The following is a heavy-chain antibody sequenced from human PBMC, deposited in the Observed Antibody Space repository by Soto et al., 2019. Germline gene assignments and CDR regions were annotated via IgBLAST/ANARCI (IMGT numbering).Heavy chain of an antibody. V-gene: IGHV3-7*05. J-gene: IGHJ6*02. CDR2: IKREEIEK. D-gene: IGHD1-1*01. CDR3: ARDRGRGWNGKDASGMDV. CDR1: GYTFSDFW. Sequence: EVHLVESGVGLVQPGGSLRLSCAASGYTFSDFWMAWVRQAPGKGLEWVANIKREEIEKSYEESVRGRFTIPRDNSKNTRYLQVNRLGVEDTVVYCCARDRGRGWNGKDASGMDVWGQGTTVTVSS.